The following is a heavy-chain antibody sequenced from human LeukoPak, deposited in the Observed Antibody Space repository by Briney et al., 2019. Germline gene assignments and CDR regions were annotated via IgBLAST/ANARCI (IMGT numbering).Heavy chain of an antibody. D-gene: IGHD3-3*01. CDR2: IYYSGST. J-gene: IGHJ6*02. CDR1: GGSISSYY. CDR3: ARGGDFWSGYGYYYYGMDV. V-gene: IGHV4-59*01. Sequence: PSETLSLTCTVSGGSISSYYWSWIRQPPGKGLEWIGYIYYSGSTNYNPSLKSRATISVDTSKNQFSLKLSSVTAADTAVYYCARGGDFWSGYGYYYYGMDVWGQGTTVTVSS.